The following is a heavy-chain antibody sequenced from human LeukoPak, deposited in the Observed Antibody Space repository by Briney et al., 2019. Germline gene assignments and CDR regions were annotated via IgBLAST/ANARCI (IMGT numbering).Heavy chain of an antibody. CDR3: ARLVAYCAGDCLVY. V-gene: IGHV4-59*08. J-gene: IGHJ4*02. CDR2: IYYSGST. CDR1: GGSIRSYY. Sequence: SETLSLTCSVSGGSIRSYYWSWIPQPPGKGLEWIAYIYYSGSTSYNPSLKSRVTISVDTSKNQFSLKLSSVTAADTAVYYCARLVAYCAGDCLVYWGQGTLVTASS. D-gene: IGHD2-21*01.